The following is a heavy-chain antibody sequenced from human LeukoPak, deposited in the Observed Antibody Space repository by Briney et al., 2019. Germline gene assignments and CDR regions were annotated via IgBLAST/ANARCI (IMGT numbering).Heavy chain of an antibody. J-gene: IGHJ5*02. Sequence: GGSLRLSCAASGFTFSSYSMNWVRQAPGKGLEWVANIKQDGSEKYYVDSVKGRFTISRDNAKNSLYLQMNSLRAEDTAVYYCARDLILYSNYPWGQGTLVTVSS. CDR2: IKQDGSEK. D-gene: IGHD4-11*01. CDR3: ARDLILYSNYP. V-gene: IGHV3-7*01. CDR1: GFTFSSYS.